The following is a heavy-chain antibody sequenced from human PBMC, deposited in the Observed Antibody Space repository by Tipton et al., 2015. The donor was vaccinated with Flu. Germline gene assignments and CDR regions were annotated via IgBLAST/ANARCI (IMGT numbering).Heavy chain of an antibody. CDR3: ARDSDYGSGSYWIDY. CDR2: ITRKTDGGTT. CDR1: GFSCTNAW. V-gene: IGHV3-15*01. J-gene: IGHJ4*02. D-gene: IGHD3-10*01. Sequence: LTCAVSGFSCTNAWMSWVRQAPGKGLEWVGRITRKTDGGTTDYSAPVKGRFTISRDNSKNMVYLQMNSLRAEDTAVYYCARDSDYGSGSYWIDYWGQGTLVIVSS.